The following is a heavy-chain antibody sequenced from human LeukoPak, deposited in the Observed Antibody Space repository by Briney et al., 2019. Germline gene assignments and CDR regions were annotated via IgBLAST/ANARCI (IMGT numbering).Heavy chain of an antibody. V-gene: IGHV1-2*04. CDR1: GYTFTGYY. CDR2: INPNSGGT. Sequence: GASVKVSCKASGYTFTGYYMHWVRQAPGQGLEWMGWINPNSGGTNYAQKFQGWVTMTRDTSISTAYMELSRLRSDDTAVYYCARSGVTIFGAGSNWFDPWGQGTLVTVSS. D-gene: IGHD3-3*01. J-gene: IGHJ5*02. CDR3: ARSGVTIFGAGSNWFDP.